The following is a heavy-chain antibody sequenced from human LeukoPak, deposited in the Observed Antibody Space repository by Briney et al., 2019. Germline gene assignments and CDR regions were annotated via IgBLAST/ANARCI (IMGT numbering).Heavy chain of an antibody. CDR2: IYYSGST. J-gene: IGHJ4*02. CDR3: ARGVFYSGSHEFDY. Sequence: PSETLSLTCTVSGGSISSYYWSWIRQPPGKGLEWIGYIYYSGSTNYNPSLKSRVTISVDTSKIQFSLKLSSVTAADTAVYYCARGVFYSGSHEFDYWGQGTLVTVSS. D-gene: IGHD1-26*01. V-gene: IGHV4-59*08. CDR1: GGSISSYY.